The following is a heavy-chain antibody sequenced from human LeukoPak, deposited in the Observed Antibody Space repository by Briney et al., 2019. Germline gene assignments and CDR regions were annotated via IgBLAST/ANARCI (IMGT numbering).Heavy chain of an antibody. CDR1: GGSVSSCTYY. J-gene: IGHJ3*02. D-gene: IGHD2/OR15-2a*01. CDR2: IYYSGST. CDR3: TRSNNLEAFDI. Sequence: KSSETLSLTCTVSGGSVSSCTYYWSWIRQPPGKGLEWIGYIYYSGSTNYNPSLKSRVTVSVDTSKNQCSLKLSSVTTADTAVYYCTRSNNLEAFDIWGQGTMVTVSS. V-gene: IGHV4-61*01.